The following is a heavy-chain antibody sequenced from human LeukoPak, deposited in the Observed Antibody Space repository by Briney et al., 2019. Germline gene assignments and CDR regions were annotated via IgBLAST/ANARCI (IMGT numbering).Heavy chain of an antibody. CDR3: AKGPSVSLLWFGDGFDY. CDR1: GFTFSSYA. V-gene: IGHV3-23*01. D-gene: IGHD3-10*01. J-gene: IGHJ4*02. Sequence: PGGSLRLSCAASGFTFSSYAMSWVRQAPGKGLEWVSAISGSGGSTYYADSVKGRFTISRDNSKNTLYLQMNSLRAEDTAVYYCAKGPSVSLLWFGDGFDYWGQGTLVTVSS. CDR2: ISGSGGST.